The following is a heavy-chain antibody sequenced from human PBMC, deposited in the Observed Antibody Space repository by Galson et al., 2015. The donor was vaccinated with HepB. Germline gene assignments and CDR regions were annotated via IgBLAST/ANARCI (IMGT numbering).Heavy chain of an antibody. CDR1: GFTPGDST. J-gene: IGHJ4*02. CDR3: SGDRKGGYGPFDY. V-gene: IGHV3-49*03. D-gene: IGHD5-12*01. CDR2: IKSKTYGGTT. Sequence: SLRLSCAAYGFTPGDSTMTWFRQAPGKGLEWVGFIKSKTYGGTTEYAASVKGRFTFSRDDSKSIAYLQMNSLKTEDTAVYYCSGDRKGGYGPFDYWGQGTLVTVSP.